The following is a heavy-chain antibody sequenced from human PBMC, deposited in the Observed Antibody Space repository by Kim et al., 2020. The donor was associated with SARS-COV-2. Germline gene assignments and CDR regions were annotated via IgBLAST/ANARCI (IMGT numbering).Heavy chain of an antibody. V-gene: IGHV4-39*07. Sequence: NPSLKSRVTISVDTSKNQFSLKLSSVTAADTAVYYCARGYYGSGSYYHDYWGKGTLVTVSS. J-gene: IGHJ4*02. D-gene: IGHD3-10*01. CDR3: ARGYYGSGSYYHDY.